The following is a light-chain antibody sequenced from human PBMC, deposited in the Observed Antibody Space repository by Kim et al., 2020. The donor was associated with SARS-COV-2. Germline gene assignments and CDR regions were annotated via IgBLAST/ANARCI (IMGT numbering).Light chain of an antibody. Sequence: PGDLAPVACRASQGGRRGYLAWGQLSTGRPPRFRIYGGSSRATGIPDRFSGSGSGTDFPLTISRLAPEVSAVYYCQQYAASPPFTFGPGTKVDIK. V-gene: IGKV3-20*01. CDR3: QQYAASPPFT. CDR1: QGGRRGY. CDR2: GGS. J-gene: IGKJ3*01.